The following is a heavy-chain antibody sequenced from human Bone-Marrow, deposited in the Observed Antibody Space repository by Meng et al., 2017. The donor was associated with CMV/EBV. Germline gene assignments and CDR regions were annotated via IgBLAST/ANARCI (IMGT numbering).Heavy chain of an antibody. V-gene: IGHV3-21*01. J-gene: IGHJ4*02. Sequence: GESLKISCAASGFTFMPYNMNWVRQAPGKGLEWVSSISGSGQDTYYADSLRGRFTVSRDNRRKSLYLQMDALRVEDTAVYYCARDLQTFCGIPGCYDGFPHWGQGTLVTVSS. CDR3: ARDLQTFCGIPGCYDGFPH. CDR1: GFTFMPYN. D-gene: IGHD2-2*01. CDR2: ISGSGQDT.